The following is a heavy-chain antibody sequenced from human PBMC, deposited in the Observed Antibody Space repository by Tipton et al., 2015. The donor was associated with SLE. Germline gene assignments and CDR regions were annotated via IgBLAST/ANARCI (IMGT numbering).Heavy chain of an antibody. V-gene: IGHV4-39*01. CDR2: IYYSGST. CDR3: ARLQYSSGPFDY. J-gene: IGHJ4*02. D-gene: IGHD6-19*01. CDR1: GFTFSSYAMH. Sequence: LRLSCAASGFTFSSYAMHWVRQAPGKGLEWIGSIYYSGSTYYNPSLKRRVTISVDTSKNQFSLKLSSVTAADTAVYYCARLQYSSGPFDYWGQGTLVTVSS.